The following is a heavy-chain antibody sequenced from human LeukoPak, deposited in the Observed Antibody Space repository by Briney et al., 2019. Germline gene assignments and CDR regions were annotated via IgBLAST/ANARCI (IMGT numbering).Heavy chain of an antibody. CDR3: VRDLMGSGSTTAYLHH. Sequence: GGSLRLSCTASGFTFSDYSMNWVRRAPGKGLEWVSSIRRRSRHVDSAASVKGRFTISRDNAKNSLYLQMNSLRAEDMAVYFCVRDLMGSGSTTAYLHHWGQGTLVTVSS. CDR1: GFTFSDYS. CDR2: IRRRSRHV. D-gene: IGHD1-1*01. V-gene: IGHV3-21*01. J-gene: IGHJ1*01.